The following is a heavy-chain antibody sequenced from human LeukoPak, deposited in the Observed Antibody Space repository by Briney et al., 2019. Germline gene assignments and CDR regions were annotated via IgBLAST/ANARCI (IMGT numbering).Heavy chain of an antibody. CDR3: ASTRTAYDSSGYYPV. CDR2: IYYSGST. V-gene: IGHV4-39*07. CDR1: GGSISSSSYY. J-gene: IGHJ4*02. Sequence: SETLSLTCTVSGGSISSSSYYWGWIRQPPGKGLEWIGSIYYSGSTYYNPSLKSRVTISVDTSKNQFSLKLSSVTAADTAVYYCASTRTAYDSSGYYPVWGQGTLVTVSS. D-gene: IGHD3-22*01.